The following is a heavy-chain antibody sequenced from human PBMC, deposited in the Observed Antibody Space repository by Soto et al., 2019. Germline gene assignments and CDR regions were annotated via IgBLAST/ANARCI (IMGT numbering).Heavy chain of an antibody. CDR3: ARILMNYYRLDY. J-gene: IGHJ4*02. V-gene: IGHV4-30-4*01. CDR2: IYYSGST. Sequence: SETLSLTCTVSGASINSGDYYWSWIRQPPGKGLEWIGHIYYSGSTYYNPSLKSRAGIXXXXSXSXVXLXXXSVTXADTAVYFCARILMNYYRLDYWGQGALVTVSS. CDR1: GASINSGDYY. D-gene: IGHD3-10*01.